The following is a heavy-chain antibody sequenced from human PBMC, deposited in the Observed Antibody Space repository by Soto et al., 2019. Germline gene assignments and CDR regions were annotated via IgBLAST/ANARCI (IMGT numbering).Heavy chain of an antibody. CDR1: GGTFSSYA. Sequence: GASVKVSCKASGGTFSSYAISWVRQAPGQGLEWMGGIIPIFGTANYAQKFQGRVTITADESTSTAYMELSSLRSEDTAVYYCARGAAARGGGYYYYGMDVWGQGTTVTVSS. V-gene: IGHV1-69*13. D-gene: IGHD6-6*01. J-gene: IGHJ6*02. CDR3: ARGAAARGGGYYYYGMDV. CDR2: IIPIFGTA.